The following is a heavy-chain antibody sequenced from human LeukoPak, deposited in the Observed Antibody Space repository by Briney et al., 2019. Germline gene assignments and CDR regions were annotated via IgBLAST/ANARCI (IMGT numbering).Heavy chain of an antibody. CDR3: ARAWAYSSSWLGFDP. Sequence: PSETLSLTCTVSGGSISSSSYYWGWIRQPPGKGLEWIGSIYYSGSTYYNPSLKSRVTISVDTSKNQFSLKLSSVTAADTAVYYCARAWAYSSSWLGFDPWGQGTLVTVSS. V-gene: IGHV4-39*07. CDR1: GGSISSSSYY. J-gene: IGHJ5*02. D-gene: IGHD6-13*01. CDR2: IYYSGST.